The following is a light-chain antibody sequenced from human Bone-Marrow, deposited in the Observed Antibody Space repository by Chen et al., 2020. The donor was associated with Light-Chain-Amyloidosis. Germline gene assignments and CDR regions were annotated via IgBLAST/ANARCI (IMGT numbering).Light chain of an antibody. V-gene: IGLV3-25*03. CDR3: QSADCSGTYEVI. Sequence: SYELTQPPSVSVSPGQTARITCSGDDLPTKYAYWYQQKPGQAPVLVIHRDTERPSGISDRFSGSTSGTTATLTISGVQAADEADYHCQSADCSGTYEVIFGGGTKLTVL. CDR1: DLPTKY. J-gene: IGLJ2*01. CDR2: RDT.